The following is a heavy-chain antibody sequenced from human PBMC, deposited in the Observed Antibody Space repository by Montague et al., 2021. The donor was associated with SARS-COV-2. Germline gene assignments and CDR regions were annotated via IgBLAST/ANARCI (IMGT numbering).Heavy chain of an antibody. CDR2: VSRTGIT. CDR1: GDSVSSCKW. V-gene: IGHV4-4*02. CDR3: PRGLTVAGTDY. Sequence: SETLSLTCALSGDSVSSCKWWAWVRQSPMKGLEWIGEVSRTGITTFNPSLKSRVTISLDVSKNLFSLNLTSVTAADTAIYYCPRGLTVAGTDYWGQGSLVTVSS. D-gene: IGHD6-19*01. J-gene: IGHJ4*02.